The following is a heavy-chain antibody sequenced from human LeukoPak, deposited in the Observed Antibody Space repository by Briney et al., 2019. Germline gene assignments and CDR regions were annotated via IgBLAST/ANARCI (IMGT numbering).Heavy chain of an antibody. CDR1: GYTFTGYY. D-gene: IGHD2-8*01. V-gene: IGHV1-2*02. CDR3: ARDLMASNAFDI. Sequence: ASVKVSCKASGYTFTGYYMHWVRQAPGQGLEWMGWINPNSGGTNYAQKFQGRVTMTRDTSISTAYMELSGPRSDDTAVYYCARDLMASNAFDIWGQGTMVTVSS. CDR2: INPNSGGT. J-gene: IGHJ3*02.